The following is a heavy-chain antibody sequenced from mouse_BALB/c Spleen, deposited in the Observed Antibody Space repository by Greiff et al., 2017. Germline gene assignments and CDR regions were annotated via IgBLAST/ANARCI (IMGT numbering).Heavy chain of an antibody. CDR1: GYTFSSYW. V-gene: IGHV1-9*01. CDR3: ARSPLLLRYGDY. D-gene: IGHD1-1*01. Sequence: VQLQQSGAELMKPGASVKISCKATGYTFSSYWIKWVKQRPGHGLEWIGEILPGSGSTNYNEKFKGKATFTADTSSNTAYMQLSSLTSEDSAVYYCARSPLLLRYGDYWGQGTSVTVSS. CDR2: ILPGSGST. J-gene: IGHJ4*01.